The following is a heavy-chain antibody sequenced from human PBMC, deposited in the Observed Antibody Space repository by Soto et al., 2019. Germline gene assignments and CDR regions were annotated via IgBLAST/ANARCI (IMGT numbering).Heavy chain of an antibody. CDR3: ARVETVTIGEIYY. D-gene: IGHD4-17*01. Sequence: SETLSLTCTVSGGSISSYYWSWIRQPPGKGLEWIGYIYYSGSTNYNPSLKSRVTISVDTSKNQFSLKLSSVTAADTAVYYCARVETVTIGEIYYWGQGTLVTVSS. J-gene: IGHJ4*02. CDR2: IYYSGST. CDR1: GGSISSYY. V-gene: IGHV4-59*01.